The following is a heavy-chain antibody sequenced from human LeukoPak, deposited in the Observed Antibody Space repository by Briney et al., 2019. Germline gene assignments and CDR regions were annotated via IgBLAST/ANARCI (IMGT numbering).Heavy chain of an antibody. J-gene: IGHJ4*02. V-gene: IGHV3-30*03. Sequence: PGGSLRLSCAASGFTFTTYGMHWVRQAPGKGLEWVAVLSYDGSNEYYADSVKGRFTISRDNSKNTAYLQMNSLRAEDTAVYYCARGQEYNSGWSFEYWGQGTLVTVSS. CDR2: LSYDGSNE. CDR3: ARGQEYNSGWSFEY. D-gene: IGHD6-19*01. CDR1: GFTFTTYG.